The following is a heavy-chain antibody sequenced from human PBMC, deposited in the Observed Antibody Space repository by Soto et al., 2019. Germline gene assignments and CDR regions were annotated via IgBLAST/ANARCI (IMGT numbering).Heavy chain of an antibody. CDR1: GGTFSSSV. Sequence: QVQLVQSGAEVKKPGSSVKVSCKASGGTFSSSVISWVRQAPGQGLEWMAGTIPIIGTANYAQKFQGRVTVSADKSTSTAYMELSSLRSDYTAVYYCASQSGSGSYSAWGQGTLVTVSS. CDR3: ASQSGSGSYSA. CDR2: TIPIIGTA. V-gene: IGHV1-69*06. J-gene: IGHJ5*02. D-gene: IGHD3-10*01.